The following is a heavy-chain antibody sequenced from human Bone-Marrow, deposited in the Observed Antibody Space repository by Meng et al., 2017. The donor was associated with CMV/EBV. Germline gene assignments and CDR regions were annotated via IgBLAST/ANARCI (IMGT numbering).Heavy chain of an antibody. J-gene: IGHJ4*02. CDR1: GFSFDDYA. CDR3: ARERGHGIGWAEAGFDY. D-gene: IGHD6-19*01. V-gene: IGHV3-9*01. CDR2: ISWNSGRI. Sequence: GGSLRLSCVASGFSFDDYAMHWVRQAPGKGLEWVSGISWNSGRIGYADSVKGRFTISRDNAKKSLYLQMNSLRAEDTAVYYCARERGHGIGWAEAGFDYWGQGTLVTVSS.